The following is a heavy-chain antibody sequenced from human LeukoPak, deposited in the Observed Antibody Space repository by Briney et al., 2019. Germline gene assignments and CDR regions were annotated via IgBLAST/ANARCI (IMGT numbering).Heavy chain of an antibody. CDR3: ARAGYSSSWYGAYYYYGMDV. Sequence: GGSLRLSCAASGFTFSSYWMSWVRQARGKGLEWVANIKQDGSEKYYVDSVKGRFTISRDNAKNSLYLQMNSLRAEDTAVYYCARAGYSSSWYGAYYYYGMDVWGQGTTVTVSS. D-gene: IGHD6-13*01. CDR1: GFTFSSYW. CDR2: IKQDGSEK. V-gene: IGHV3-7*01. J-gene: IGHJ6*02.